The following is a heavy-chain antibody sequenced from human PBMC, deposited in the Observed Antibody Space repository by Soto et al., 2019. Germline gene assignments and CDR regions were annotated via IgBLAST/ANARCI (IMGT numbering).Heavy chain of an antibody. CDR2: ISSSGGST. D-gene: IGHD2-15*01. CDR1: GFTFSSYA. Sequence: EVQLLESGGGLVQPGGSLRLSCAASGFTFSSYAMNWVRQAPGKGLEWVSGISSSGGSTFYAGSVKGRFTISRDNSKNTLYLQMNSLRADDTAVYYCAKSSGGSCYSHSDIWGQGTLVTGSS. CDR3: AKSSGGSCYSHSDI. V-gene: IGHV3-23*01. J-gene: IGHJ3*02.